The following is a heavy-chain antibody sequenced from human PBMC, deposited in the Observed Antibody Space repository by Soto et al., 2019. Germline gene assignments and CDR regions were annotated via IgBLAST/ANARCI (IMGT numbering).Heavy chain of an antibody. D-gene: IGHD1-26*01. V-gene: IGHV3-23*01. Sequence: EVQLLESGGGLVQPGGSLRLSCAASGFAFSYAMSWVRQAPGKRLEWVSGISGSGDGTYYADSVKGRFTISRDNSKNTLSLQTNSLRAKDTAVYYCAKDLYSGSPSAFDVRGQGTMVTVSS. CDR3: AKDLYSGSPSAFDV. J-gene: IGHJ3*01. CDR2: ISGSGDGT. CDR1: GFAFSYA.